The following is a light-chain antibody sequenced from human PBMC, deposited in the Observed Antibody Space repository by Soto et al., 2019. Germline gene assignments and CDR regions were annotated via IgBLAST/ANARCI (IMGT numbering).Light chain of an antibody. CDR1: QSVASNY. Sequence: EIVLTQSPGTLSLSPGERATLSCRASQSVASNYITWYQQKPGQAPRLLIFGASIRTTGVSDRFSGSGSGTDFTLTINRLEPEDFAVYYCQQYSSSTTFGQGNRLEIK. CDR3: QQYSSSTT. CDR2: GAS. V-gene: IGKV3-20*01. J-gene: IGKJ2*01.